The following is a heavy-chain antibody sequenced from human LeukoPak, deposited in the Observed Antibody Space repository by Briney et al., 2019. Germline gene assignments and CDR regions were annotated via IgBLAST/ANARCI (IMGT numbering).Heavy chain of an antibody. Sequence: GESLQISCKGSGYSFTSYWIGWVRQMPGKGLGWMGIIYPGDSDTKYSPSFQGQVTISADKSISTAYLQWSSLKASDTAIYYCARREYSSSYYFNYWGQGTLVTVSS. CDR1: GYSFTSYW. V-gene: IGHV5-51*01. J-gene: IGHJ4*02. D-gene: IGHD6-6*01. CDR2: IYPGDSDT. CDR3: ARREYSSSYYFNY.